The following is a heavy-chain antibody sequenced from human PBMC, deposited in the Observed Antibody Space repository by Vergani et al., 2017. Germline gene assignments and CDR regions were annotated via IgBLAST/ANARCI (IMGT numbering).Heavy chain of an antibody. V-gene: IGHV3-7*01. CDR2: IKQDGSEK. D-gene: IGHD6-6*01. CDR1: RFTFSNYW. CDR3: ASLKFSSSSLIACWFDP. Sequence: EVQLVESGGGLVQPGGSLRLSCVASRFTFSNYWMSWVRQAPGKGLEWVANIKQDGSEKFYVDSVKGRFTISRDNAKNSLYLQMNNLRAEDTAVYYCASLKFSSSSLIACWFDPWGQGTLVTVSS. J-gene: IGHJ5*02.